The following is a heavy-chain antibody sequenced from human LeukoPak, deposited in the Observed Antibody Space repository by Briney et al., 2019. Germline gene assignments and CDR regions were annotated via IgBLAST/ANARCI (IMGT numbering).Heavy chain of an antibody. V-gene: IGHV3-7*01. CDR1: GIAFSDPF. CDR3: ARDFSYRQFDY. J-gene: IGHJ4*02. D-gene: IGHD2/OR15-2a*01. Sequence: PGGSLRLSCAASGIAFSDPFMAWVRQAPGKGLEWVAEISPDGSGSSYVDSVAGRFTISRDNSKNALYLQKNSLRVEETAVYYCARDFSYRQFDYWGLGTLVTVSS. CDR2: ISPDGSGS.